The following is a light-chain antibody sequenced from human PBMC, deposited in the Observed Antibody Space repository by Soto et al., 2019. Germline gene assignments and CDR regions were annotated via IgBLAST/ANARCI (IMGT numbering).Light chain of an antibody. Sequence: IQMTQSPSSLSASVGDRVTITCRASQSISSYLNWYQQKPGKAPKLLIYGASSLQSGVPSRFSASTSGTDFTLIISRLQPEDFATYYWQQSYTTPVTFGGGTKVEIK. CDR2: GAS. CDR1: QSISSY. J-gene: IGKJ4*01. CDR3: QQSYTTPVT. V-gene: IGKV1-39*01.